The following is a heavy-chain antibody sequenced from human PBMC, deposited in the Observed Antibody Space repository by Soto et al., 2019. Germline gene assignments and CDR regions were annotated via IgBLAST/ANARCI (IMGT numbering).Heavy chain of an antibody. CDR1: GFTFSTYS. CDR3: ARNSPTYYYGSGTYYKHGMDV. D-gene: IGHD3-10*01. Sequence: GGSLRLSCTASGFTFSTYSMNWVRQSPGKGLEWVSSISGSSTYIYYADSLKGRFTISRDNAKNSLYLQMSSLRAEDTAVYYCARNSPTYYYGSGTYYKHGMDVWGQGTTVTVSS. V-gene: IGHV3-21*01. CDR2: ISGSSTYI. J-gene: IGHJ6*02.